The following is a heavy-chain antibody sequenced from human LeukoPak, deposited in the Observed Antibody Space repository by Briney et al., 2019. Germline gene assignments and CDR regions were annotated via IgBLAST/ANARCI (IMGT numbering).Heavy chain of an antibody. V-gene: IGHV1-2*02. CDR1: GYTFTGYY. CDR3: ARDGGGSGYDWEDYYYGMDV. Sequence: ASVKVSCKASGYTFTGYYMHWVRQAPGQGLEWMGWINPNSGGTNYAQKFQGRITMTRDTSISTAYMELSRLRSGDTAVYYCARDGGGSGYDWEDYYYGMDVWGQGTTVTVSS. CDR2: INPNSGGT. J-gene: IGHJ6*02. D-gene: IGHD5-12*01.